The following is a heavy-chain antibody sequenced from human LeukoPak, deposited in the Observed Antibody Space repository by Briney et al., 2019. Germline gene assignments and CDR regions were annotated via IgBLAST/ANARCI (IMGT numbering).Heavy chain of an antibody. Sequence: SETLSLTCAVYGGSFSGYYWSWIRQPPGKGLEWIGEINHSGSTNYNPSLKSRVNISVDTSKSQFSLKLSSVTAADTAVYYCARHRRFGYYDRGFDPWGQGTLVTVSS. CDR2: INHSGST. CDR3: ARHRRFGYYDRGFDP. CDR1: GGSFSGYY. V-gene: IGHV4-34*01. J-gene: IGHJ5*02. D-gene: IGHD3-22*01.